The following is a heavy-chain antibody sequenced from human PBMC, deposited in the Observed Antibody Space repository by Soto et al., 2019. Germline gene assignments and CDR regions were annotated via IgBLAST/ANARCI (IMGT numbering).Heavy chain of an antibody. CDR3: AHRGGDSSGWYRRGHRFDY. Sequence: QITLKESGPTLVKPTQTLTLTCTFSGFSLSTSGVGVGWIRQPPGKALEWLALIYWDDDKRYSPSLKSRSTITNDTSKNKVSLTMTNIDPGDTATYYGAHRGGDSSGWYRRGHRFDYWGQGTLVTVSS. V-gene: IGHV2-5*02. CDR2: IYWDDDK. J-gene: IGHJ4*02. CDR1: GFSLSTSGVG. D-gene: IGHD6-19*01.